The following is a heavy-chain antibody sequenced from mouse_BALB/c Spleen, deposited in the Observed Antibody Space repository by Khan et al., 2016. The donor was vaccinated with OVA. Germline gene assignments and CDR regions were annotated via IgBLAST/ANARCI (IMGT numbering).Heavy chain of an antibody. J-gene: IGHJ2*01. CDR2: IYPGTDNT. Sequence: VQLQQSGAELVRPGASVKLSCKTSGYTFTNYWINWVKQRPGQGLEWIARIYPGTDNTYYNEKFKDKATLTADKSSSTAYMQLSSLKSEDSAVYFCAREEALYYFDYWGQGTTLTVSS. CDR1: GYTFTNYW. D-gene: IGHD3-2*02. V-gene: IGHV1-76*01. CDR3: AREEALYYFDY.